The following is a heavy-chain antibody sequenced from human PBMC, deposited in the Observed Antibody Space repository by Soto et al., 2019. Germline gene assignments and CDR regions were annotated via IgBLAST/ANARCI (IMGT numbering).Heavy chain of an antibody. CDR2: IYPGDSDT. V-gene: IGHV5-51*01. CDR1: GYSFTSYW. J-gene: IGHJ6*02. D-gene: IGHD6-19*01. CDR3: ARPREAGKNYYGVDV. Sequence: PGESLKISCKGSGYSFTSYWNGWVRQMPVKGLEWMGIIYPGDSDTRYSPSFQGQVTISADKSISTAYLQWSSLKASDTAMYYCARPREAGKNYYGVDVWGQGTTITVSS.